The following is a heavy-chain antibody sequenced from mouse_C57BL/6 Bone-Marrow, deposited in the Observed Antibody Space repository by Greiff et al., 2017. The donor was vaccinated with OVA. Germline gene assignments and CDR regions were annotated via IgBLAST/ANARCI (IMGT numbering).Heavy chain of an antibody. CDR3: ARGTPYGSSLYYAMDY. D-gene: IGHD1-1*01. CDR1: GYSFTGYY. J-gene: IGHJ4*01. Sequence: EVKLQQSGPELVKPGASVKISCKASGYSFTGYYMNWVKQSPEKSLEWIGEINPSTGGTTYNQKFKAKATLTVDKSSSTAYMQLKSLTSEDSAVYYCARGTPYGSSLYYAMDYWGQGTSVTVSS. CDR2: INPSTGGT. V-gene: IGHV1-42*01.